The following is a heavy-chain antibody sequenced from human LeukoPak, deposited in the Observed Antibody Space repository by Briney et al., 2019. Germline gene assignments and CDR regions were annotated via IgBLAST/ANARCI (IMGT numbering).Heavy chain of an antibody. CDR2: ISSSGSI. CDR3: ARDWRDSSGKFPNDAFDI. D-gene: IGHD3-22*01. Sequence: GGSLRLSCAASGFTFSSYGMTWVRQAPGKGLEWVSYISSSGSIYYADSVKGRFTISRDNAKNSLCLQMNSLRAEDTAVYYCARDWRDSSGKFPNDAFDIWGQGTMVTVSS. J-gene: IGHJ3*02. V-gene: IGHV3-48*04. CDR1: GFTFSSYG.